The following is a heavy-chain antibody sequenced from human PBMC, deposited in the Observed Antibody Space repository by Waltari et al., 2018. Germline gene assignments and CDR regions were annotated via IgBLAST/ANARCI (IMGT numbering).Heavy chain of an antibody. Sequence: QVRLQQWGAGLLKPSETLSLTCGVDGESFNAYHWSWIRQPPGKGLEWIGEIDHSESNNYNPSLKDRVTISMDTSKSHFALKLTSVTAADTAVYFCARGARLYYDFWNGHNFYYYMDVWGEGTTVTVSS. CDR2: IDHSESN. J-gene: IGHJ6*03. CDR1: GESFNAYH. CDR3: ARGARLYYDFWNGHNFYYYMDV. D-gene: IGHD3-3*01. V-gene: IGHV4-34*01.